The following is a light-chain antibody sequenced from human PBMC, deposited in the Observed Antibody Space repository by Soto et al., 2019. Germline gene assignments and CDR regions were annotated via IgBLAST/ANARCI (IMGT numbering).Light chain of an antibody. CDR2: EVT. V-gene: IGLV2-14*01. J-gene: IGLJ1*01. CDR3: SSYTGGNPSYV. Sequence: QSALTQPASVSGSPGQSITISCTGTSSDVGGYNHVSWYQQYPAKAPKLMIYEVTNRPSGISDRFSGSKSDNTASLTISGLQAEDEADYYCSSYTGGNPSYVFGTGTKVTV. CDR1: SSDVGGYNH.